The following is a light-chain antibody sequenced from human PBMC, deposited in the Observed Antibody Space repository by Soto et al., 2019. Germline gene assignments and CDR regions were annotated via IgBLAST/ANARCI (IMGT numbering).Light chain of an antibody. CDR2: WAS. Sequence: DIVMTQSPDSLAVSLGERATINCKSSQSVLYSSNNKNYLAWYQLKPGQPPKLLIYWASTRESGVPDRFSGSGSEPDFTLTISSLQAEDVAVYYCQQSYGPPYTFGQGTKLEIK. CDR3: QQSYGPPYT. J-gene: IGKJ2*01. CDR1: QSVLYSSNNKNY. V-gene: IGKV4-1*01.